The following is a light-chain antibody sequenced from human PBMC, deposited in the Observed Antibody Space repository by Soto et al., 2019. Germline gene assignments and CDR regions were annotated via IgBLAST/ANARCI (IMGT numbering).Light chain of an antibody. V-gene: IGLV2-8*01. Sequence: QSALTQPPSASGSPGQSVTISCTGTSSDVGGYKYVSWYQQHPGKAPKLMIYEVSKRPSGVPDRITGSKSGNTASLTVSGLQAEDEADYYCSSYAGNNNVLFGGGTKLTVL. CDR1: SSDVGGYKY. J-gene: IGLJ2*01. CDR2: EVS. CDR3: SSYAGNNNVL.